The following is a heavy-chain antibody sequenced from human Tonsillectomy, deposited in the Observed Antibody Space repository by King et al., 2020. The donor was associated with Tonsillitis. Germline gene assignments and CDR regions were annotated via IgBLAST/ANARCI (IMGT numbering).Heavy chain of an antibody. CDR1: GGSISSYY. V-gene: IGHV4-59*08. J-gene: IGHJ4*02. CDR2: IYYSGST. D-gene: IGHD4-17*01. CDR3: ARRNYGDYFDY. Sequence: VQLQESGPGLVKPSETLSLTCTVSGGSISSYYWSWIRQPPGKGLEWIGYIYYSGSTNYNPSLKSRVTISVDTSTNQFSLKLNSVTAADTAVYYCARRNYGDYFDYWGQGTLVTVSS.